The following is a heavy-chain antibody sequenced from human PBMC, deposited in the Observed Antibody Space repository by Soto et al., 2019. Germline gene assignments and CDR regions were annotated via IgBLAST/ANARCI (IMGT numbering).Heavy chain of an antibody. V-gene: IGHV3-15*07. CDR3: TTALLYPGYFDL. D-gene: IGHD2-8*01. CDR1: GFTFSNAW. J-gene: IGHJ2*01. CDR2: IKSKTDGGTT. Sequence: EVQLVESGGGLVKPGGSLRLSCAASGFTFSNAWMNWVRQAPGKGLEWVGRIKSKTDGGTTDYAAPVKGRFTISRDESKNTPYLQKNSMKTEDTVVYYCTTALLYPGYFDLWGRGTLVTVSS.